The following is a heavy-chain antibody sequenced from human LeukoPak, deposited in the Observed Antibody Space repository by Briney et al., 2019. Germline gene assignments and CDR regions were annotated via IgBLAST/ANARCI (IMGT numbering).Heavy chain of an antibody. CDR1: GYTFTGYY. CDR3: ATDCSGGSCYPAGFDP. J-gene: IGHJ5*02. CDR2: INPNSGGT. D-gene: IGHD2-15*01. V-gene: IGHV1-2*02. Sequence: RASVKVSCKASGYTFTGYYMHWVRQAPGQGLEWMGWINPNSGGTNYAQKFQGRVTMTRDTSISTAYMELSRLRSDDTAVYYCATDCSGGSCYPAGFDPWGQGTLVTVSS.